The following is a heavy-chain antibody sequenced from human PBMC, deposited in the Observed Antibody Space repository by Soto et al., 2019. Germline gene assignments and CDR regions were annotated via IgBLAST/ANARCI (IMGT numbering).Heavy chain of an antibody. J-gene: IGHJ5*02. V-gene: IGHV4-39*01. CDR2: IYYSGST. CDR1: GVSIISSIYY. CDR3: ARHSVWGVILNWLET. D-gene: IGHD3-16*02. Sequence: SETLSLTCTFSGVSIISSIYYLVWIRQPPGKGLEWIGSIYYSGSTYYNPSLKSRVTISVDTSKNQFSLKLSSVTAADTAVYYSARHSVWGVILNWLETWGPGTLLTVSS.